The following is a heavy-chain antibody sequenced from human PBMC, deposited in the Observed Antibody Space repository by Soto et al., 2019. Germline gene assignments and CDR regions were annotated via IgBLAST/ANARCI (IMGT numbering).Heavy chain of an antibody. CDR3: AKDRLVSGSYYFDY. J-gene: IGHJ4*02. Sequence: GGSLRLSCAASGFTVSSNYMSWVRQAPGKGLEWVSVIYSGGSTYYADSVKGRFTISRDNSKNTLYLQMNSLRAEDTAVYYCAKDRLVSGSYYFDYWGQGTLVTVSS. CDR2: IYSGGST. V-gene: IGHV3-53*01. CDR1: GFTVSSNY. D-gene: IGHD5-12*01.